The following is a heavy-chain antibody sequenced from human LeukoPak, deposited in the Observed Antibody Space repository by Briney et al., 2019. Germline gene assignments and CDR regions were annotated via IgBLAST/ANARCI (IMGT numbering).Heavy chain of an antibody. V-gene: IGHV3-53*01. CDR2: IYSGGST. Sequence: GGSLRLSCAASGFTVSSNYMSWVRQAPGKGLEWVSVIYSGGSTYYADSVRGRFTISRDNSKNTLYPQMNSLRAEDTAVYYCARVRTPYLYFDYWGQGTLVTVSS. CDR3: ARVRTPYLYFDY. D-gene: IGHD1-1*01. J-gene: IGHJ4*02. CDR1: GFTVSSNY.